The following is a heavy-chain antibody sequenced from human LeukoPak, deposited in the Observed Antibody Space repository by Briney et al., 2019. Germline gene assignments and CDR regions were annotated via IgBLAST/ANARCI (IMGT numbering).Heavy chain of an antibody. V-gene: IGHV4-4*07. J-gene: IGHJ2*01. Sequence: SETLSLTCTVSGGSISSYYWSWIRQPAGQGLQWNGRINTSGSTNYNPSLKSRVTMSVDTSKNQFSLKLTSVTAADTAVYYCARAYYDTSGYPGWYFDLWGRGTLVTVSS. D-gene: IGHD3-22*01. CDR1: GGSISSYY. CDR2: INTSGST. CDR3: ARAYYDTSGYPGWYFDL.